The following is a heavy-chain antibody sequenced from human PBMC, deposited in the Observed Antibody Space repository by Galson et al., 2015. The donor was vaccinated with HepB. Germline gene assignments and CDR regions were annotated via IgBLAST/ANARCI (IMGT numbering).Heavy chain of an antibody. CDR1: GHTFTNYG. CDR2: IYAGDGST. D-gene: IGHD4-23*01. V-gene: IGHV1-3*01. CDR3: ARSGYGGKTGNYYYYAMDV. J-gene: IGHJ6*02. Sequence: SVKVSCKASGHTFTNYGFQWVRQAPGQRLEWMGWIYAGDGSTKYSQKFQTRLTISKDTSKNQVVLTMTNVDPADTATYYCARSGYGGKTGNYYYYAMDVWGQGTTVTVS.